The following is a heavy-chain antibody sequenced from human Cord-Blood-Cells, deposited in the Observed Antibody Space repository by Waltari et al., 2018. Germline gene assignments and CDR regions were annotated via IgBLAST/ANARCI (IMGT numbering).Heavy chain of an antibody. J-gene: IGHJ3*02. CDR1: GFPFSDHY. Sequence: RLSCAASGFPFSDHYMDWVRQAPGKGLEWVGRTRNKANSYTTEYAASVKGRFTISRDDSKNSLYLQMNSLKTEDTAVYYCAREKLRTGTSHPLDIWGQGTMVTVSS. V-gene: IGHV3-72*01. D-gene: IGHD4-17*01. CDR3: AREKLRTGTSHPLDI. CDR2: TRNKANSYTT.